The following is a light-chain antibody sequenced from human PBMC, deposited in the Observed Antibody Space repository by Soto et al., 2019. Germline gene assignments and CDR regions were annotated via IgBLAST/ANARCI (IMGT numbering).Light chain of an antibody. J-gene: IGKJ2*01. V-gene: IGKV3-15*01. Sequence: ERVMTQSPATLSVSPGERATLSCRASQSVGSNLAWYQQKPGQAPRLLIFGASSRATGVPARFSGSGSGTEFTLTINSLQPDDFATYYCQQYNSYQYTFGQGTKVDIK. CDR3: QQYNSYQYT. CDR2: GAS. CDR1: QSVGSN.